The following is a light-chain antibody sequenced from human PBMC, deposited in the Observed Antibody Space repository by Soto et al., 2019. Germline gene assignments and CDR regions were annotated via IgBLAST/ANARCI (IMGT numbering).Light chain of an antibody. CDR3: CSYAGSSTFYV. CDR2: QVS. J-gene: IGLJ1*01. Sequence: QSALTQAASVSGSPGQSITISCTGTSSDVGSYNLVSWYQQHPGKAPKLTIYQVSKRPSGVSNRFSGSKSGNTASLTISGLQAEDEADYYCCSYAGSSTFYVFGTGTKVTVL. CDR1: SSDVGSYNL. V-gene: IGLV2-23*02.